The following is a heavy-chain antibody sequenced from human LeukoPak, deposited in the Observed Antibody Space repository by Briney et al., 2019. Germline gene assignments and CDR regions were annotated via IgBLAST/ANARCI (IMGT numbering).Heavy chain of an antibody. CDR2: IWYDGSNK. D-gene: IGHD6-13*01. CDR3: AKGFIAAAGTDYMDV. Sequence: GRSLRLSCAASVFTFSSYGMHWVRQAPGKGLEWVAVIWYDGSNKYYADSVKGRFTISRDNSKNTLYLQMNSLRAEDTAVYYCAKGFIAAAGTDYMDVWGKGTTVTVSS. J-gene: IGHJ6*03. CDR1: VFTFSSYG. V-gene: IGHV3-33*06.